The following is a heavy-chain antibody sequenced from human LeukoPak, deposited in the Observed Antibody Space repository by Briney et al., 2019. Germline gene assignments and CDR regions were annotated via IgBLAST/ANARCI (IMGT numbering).Heavy chain of an antibody. J-gene: IGHJ4*02. Sequence: GGSLRLSCAASGFTFSSYAMSWARQAPGKGLEWVSAISGSGGSTYYADSVKGRFTISRDNSKNTLYLQMNSLRAEDTAVYYCANRDYYGSGSYYAPFDYWGQGTLVTVSS. CDR3: ANRDYYGSGSYYAPFDY. CDR1: GFTFSSYA. CDR2: ISGSGGST. D-gene: IGHD3-10*01. V-gene: IGHV3-23*01.